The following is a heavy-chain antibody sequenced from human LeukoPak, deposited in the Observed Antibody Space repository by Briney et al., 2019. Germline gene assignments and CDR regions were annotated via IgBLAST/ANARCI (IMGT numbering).Heavy chain of an antibody. V-gene: IGHV4-38-2*02. Sequence: SETLSLTCTVSGYSISSDYYWGWIRQPPGKGLEWIGNIFHNGNTYYNPSLKSRVTMSIDTSKKQFSLKLRTATAADTAVYYCARESQYSSSQDAFDIWGQGTMVTVSS. D-gene: IGHD6-13*01. CDR3: ARESQYSSSQDAFDI. CDR1: GYSISSDYY. CDR2: IFHNGNT. J-gene: IGHJ3*02.